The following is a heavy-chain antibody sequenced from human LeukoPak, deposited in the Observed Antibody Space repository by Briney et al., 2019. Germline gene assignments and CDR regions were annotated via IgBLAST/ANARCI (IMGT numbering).Heavy chain of an antibody. Sequence: GGSLRLSCAASGITFTSHAMSWVRQAPGKGLEWVSLIRGSGGHTYCGDSVKGRFTISRDNSKSTLYLQMNSLRAEDTAVYYCAKGGVATMRDGYNYYYYYMEVWGRGTTVTVSS. CDR2: IRGSGGHT. V-gene: IGHV3-23*01. CDR3: AKGGVATMRDGYNYYYYYMEV. CDR1: GITFTSHA. D-gene: IGHD5-24*01. J-gene: IGHJ6*03.